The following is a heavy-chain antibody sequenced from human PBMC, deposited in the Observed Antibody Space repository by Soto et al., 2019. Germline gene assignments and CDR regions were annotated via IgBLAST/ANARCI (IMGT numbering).Heavy chain of an antibody. CDR2: IKRDGSEK. D-gene: IGHD4-17*01. CDR1: GFMLGSYW. Sequence: PVGSLRLSCTASGFMLGSYWMTWVRHVPGKGLQWVDKIKRDGSEKYYVDFVKGRFTISRDNADNSVFLDMNNLRVDDTATYYCARVSATDYEIDYWGQGALVTVSS. V-gene: IGHV3-7*03. J-gene: IGHJ4*02. CDR3: ARVSATDYEIDY.